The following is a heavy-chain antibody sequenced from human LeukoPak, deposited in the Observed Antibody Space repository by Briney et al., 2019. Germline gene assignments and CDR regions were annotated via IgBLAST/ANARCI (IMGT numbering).Heavy chain of an antibody. CDR3: ATELYYAILTGYVDDY. J-gene: IGHJ4*02. D-gene: IGHD3-9*01. CDR1: GGSISSGSYY. Sequence: PSQTLSLTCTVSGGSISSGSYYWSWIRQPAGKGLEWIGRIYTSGSTNYNPSLKRRFTISVDTSKNQFSLKLSSVTAADTAVYYCATELYYAILTGYVDDYWGQGTLVTVSS. V-gene: IGHV4-61*02. CDR2: IYTSGST.